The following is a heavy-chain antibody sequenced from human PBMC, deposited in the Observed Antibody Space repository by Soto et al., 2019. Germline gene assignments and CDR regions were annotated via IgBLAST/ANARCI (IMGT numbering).Heavy chain of an antibody. J-gene: IGHJ4*02. CDR2: INHSGST. CDR1: GGSFRGYY. V-gene: IGHV4-34*01. CDR3: ARGCGSSHCRDY. Sequence: SQTLSLTCGVYGGSFRGYYWSWIRQPPGKGLEWIGEINHSGSTNYNPSLKSRVTISVDTSKNQFSLKLSSVTASDTAVYYCARGCGSSHCRDYWGQGTLVTVSS. D-gene: IGHD6-6*01.